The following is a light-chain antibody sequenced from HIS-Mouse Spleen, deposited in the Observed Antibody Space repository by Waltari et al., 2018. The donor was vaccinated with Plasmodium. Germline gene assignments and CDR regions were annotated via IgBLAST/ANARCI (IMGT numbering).Light chain of an antibody. CDR1: ALPKKS. CDR3: YSTDSSGNHRV. Sequence: SYELTQPPSVSVSPGQPARITCPGDALPKKSAHWYQQKSGQAPVLLIYEDSKRPSGITERFSGSSSGTMATLTISGAQVEDEADYYCYSTDSSGNHRVFGGGTKLTVL. J-gene: IGLJ3*02. V-gene: IGLV3-10*01. CDR2: EDS.